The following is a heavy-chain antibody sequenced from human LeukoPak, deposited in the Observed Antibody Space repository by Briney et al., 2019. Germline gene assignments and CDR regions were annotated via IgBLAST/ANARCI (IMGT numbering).Heavy chain of an antibody. D-gene: IGHD2/OR15-2a*01. CDR3: ARGAPPYPHTTLTSDY. Sequence: PSETLSLTCTVSGGSISSGDYYWSWIRQPPGKGLEWIGYIYYSGSTYYNPSLKSRVTISVDTSKNQFSLKLSSVTAADTAVYYCARGAPPYPHTTLTSDYWGQGTLVTVSS. J-gene: IGHJ4*02. CDR1: GGSISSGDYY. V-gene: IGHV4-30-4*08. CDR2: IYYSGST.